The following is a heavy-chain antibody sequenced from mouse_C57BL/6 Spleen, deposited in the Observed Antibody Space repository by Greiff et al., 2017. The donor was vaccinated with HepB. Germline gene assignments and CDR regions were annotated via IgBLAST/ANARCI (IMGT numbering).Heavy chain of an antibody. CDR1: GFNIKDYY. D-gene: IGHD1-1*01. V-gene: IGHV14-2*01. J-gene: IGHJ2*01. CDR3: ALYYGSSYVDYFDY. Sequence: EVQLQQSGAELVKPGASVKLSCTASGFNIKDYYMHWVKQRTEQGLEWIGRIDPEDGETKYAPKFQGKATITADTSSNTAYLQLSSLTSEDTAVYYCALYYGSSYVDYFDYWGQGTTLTVSS. CDR2: IDPEDGET.